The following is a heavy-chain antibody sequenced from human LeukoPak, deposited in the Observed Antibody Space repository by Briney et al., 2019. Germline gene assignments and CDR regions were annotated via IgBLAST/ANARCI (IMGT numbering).Heavy chain of an antibody. V-gene: IGHV1-8*01. CDR2: MNPNSGNT. Sequence: ASVKVSCKASGYTFTSYDINWVRQATGQGLEWMGWMNPNSGNTGYAQKFQGRVTMTRNTSISTAYMELSSLRSEDTAVYYCARYYGDEYYYYGMDVWGQGTTVTVSS. CDR1: GYTFTSYD. CDR3: ARYYGDEYYYYGMDV. D-gene: IGHD4-17*01. J-gene: IGHJ6*02.